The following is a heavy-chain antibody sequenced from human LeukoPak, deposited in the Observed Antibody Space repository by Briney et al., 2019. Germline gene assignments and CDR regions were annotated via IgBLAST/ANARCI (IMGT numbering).Heavy chain of an antibody. D-gene: IGHD3-22*01. J-gene: IGHJ5*02. Sequence: SETLSLTCAVYGGSFSGYYWSWIRQPPGKGLEWIGEMNHSGSTNYNPSLKSRVTISVDTSKNQFSLKLSSVTAADTAVYYCARGPGYESTGYIHHFDPWGQGTLVTVSS. CDR3: ARGPGYESTGYIHHFDP. CDR2: MNHSGST. V-gene: IGHV4-34*01. CDR1: GGSFSGYY.